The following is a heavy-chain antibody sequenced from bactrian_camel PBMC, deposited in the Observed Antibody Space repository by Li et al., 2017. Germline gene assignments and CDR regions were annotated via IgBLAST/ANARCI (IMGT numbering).Heavy chain of an antibody. V-gene: IGHV3S53*01. CDR1: GYTSDINC. CDR3: ATRRYCTSMSPAAFGY. Sequence: HVQLVESGGGSVQAGGPLRLSCAASGYTSDINCMGWFRQAPGKEREGVAVVDSDGNAVYADSVKGRFTISKDNAKNIVYLQMNSLKVEDTAMYYCATRRYCTSMSPAAFGYWGQGTQVTVS. D-gene: IGHD1*01. J-gene: IGHJ6*01. CDR2: VDSDGNA.